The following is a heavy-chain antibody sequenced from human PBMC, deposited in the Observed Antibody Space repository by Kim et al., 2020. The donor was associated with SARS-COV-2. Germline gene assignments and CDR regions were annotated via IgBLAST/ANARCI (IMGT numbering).Heavy chain of an antibody. CDR1: GFTFSSYS. J-gene: IGHJ2*01. D-gene: IGHD2-15*01. Sequence: GGSLRLSCAASGFTFSSYSMNWVRQAPGKGLEWVSSISSSSSYIYYADSVKGRFTISRDNAKNSLYLQMNSLRAEDTAVYYCARALYGGNPYWYFDLWGRGTLVTVSS. CDR2: ISSSSSYI. CDR3: ARALYGGNPYWYFDL. V-gene: IGHV3-21*01.